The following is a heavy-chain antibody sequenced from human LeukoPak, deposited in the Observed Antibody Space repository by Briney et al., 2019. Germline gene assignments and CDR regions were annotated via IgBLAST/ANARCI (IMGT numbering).Heavy chain of an antibody. CDR3: ARGVDTARDYFDY. V-gene: IGHV4-59*01. CDR1: GGSISNYY. CDR2: IYYSGST. J-gene: IGHJ4*02. D-gene: IGHD5-18*01. Sequence: SETLSLTCTVSGGSISNYYWSWIRQPAGKGLEWIGYIYYSGSTNYNPSLKSRVTISVDTSKNQFSLKLSSVTAADTAVYYCARGVDTARDYFDYWGQGTLVTVSS.